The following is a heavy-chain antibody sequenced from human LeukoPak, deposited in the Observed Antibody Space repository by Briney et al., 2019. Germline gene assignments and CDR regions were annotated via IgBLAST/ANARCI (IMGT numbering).Heavy chain of an antibody. D-gene: IGHD6-13*01. CDR2: IYTSGST. CDR3: ARGQLYSSSWYGGYYFDY. V-gene: IGHV4-4*07. J-gene: IGHJ4*02. CDR1: GGSISSYY. Sequence: PSETLSLTCTVSGGSISSYYWSWIRQPAGKGLEWIGRIYTSGSTNYNPSLKSRVTMSVDTSKNQFSLKLSSVTAADTAVYYCARGQLYSSSWYGGYYFDYWGQGTLATVSS.